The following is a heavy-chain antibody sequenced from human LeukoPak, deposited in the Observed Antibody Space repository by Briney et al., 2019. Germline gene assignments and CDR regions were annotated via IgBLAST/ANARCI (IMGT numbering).Heavy chain of an antibody. CDR3: ARESGSYSSSYRFDS. CDR2: INHSGST. V-gene: IGHV4-34*01. CDR1: GGSFSGYY. Sequence: PSETLSLTCAVYGGSFSGYYWSWIRQPPGKGLEWIGEINHSGSTNYNPPLKSRVTISVDTSKNQFSLHLNSVTPEDTAVYYCARESGSYSSSYRFDSWGQGTLVTVSS. D-gene: IGHD6-6*01. J-gene: IGHJ4*02.